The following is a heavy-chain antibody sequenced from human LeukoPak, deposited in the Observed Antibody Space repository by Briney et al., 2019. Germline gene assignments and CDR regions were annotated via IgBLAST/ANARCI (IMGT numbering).Heavy chain of an antibody. CDR2: INPNSGGT. V-gene: IGHV1-2*02. CDR1: GYTFTGYY. D-gene: IGHD5-18*01. Sequence: GASVKVSCKASGYTFTGYYMHWVRQAPGQGLEWMGWINPNSGGTNYARKFQGRVTMTRDTSISTAYMELSRLRSDDTAVYYCAREERGYSYGNIDYWGQGTLVTVSS. J-gene: IGHJ4*02. CDR3: AREERGYSYGNIDY.